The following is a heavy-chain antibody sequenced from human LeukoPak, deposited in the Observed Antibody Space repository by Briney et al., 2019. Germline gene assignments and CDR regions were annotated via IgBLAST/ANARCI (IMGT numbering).Heavy chain of an antibody. Sequence: ASETLSLTCAVYGGSFSGYYWSWIRQPPGKGLEWIGEINHSGSTNYNPSLKSRVTISVDTSKNQFSLKLSSVTAADTAVHYCARVYCSGGSCYLSYYYYGMDVWGQGTTVTVSS. V-gene: IGHV4-34*01. CDR3: ARVYCSGGSCYLSYYYYGMDV. CDR2: INHSGST. J-gene: IGHJ6*02. D-gene: IGHD2-15*01. CDR1: GGSFSGYY.